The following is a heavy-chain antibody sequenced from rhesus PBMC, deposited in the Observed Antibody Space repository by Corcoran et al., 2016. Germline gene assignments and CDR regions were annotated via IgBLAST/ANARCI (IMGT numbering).Heavy chain of an antibody. J-gene: IGHJ5-2*02. Sequence: QVQLQESGPGLVKPSETLSLTCAVSGISITTNYWTWIRQSPGKGLEWIGYVSGSSGSTSYNPSLNSRVTISKDTSENQVYLRLNSMTAADTAVYYCARDAVSLDVWGRGLLVTVSS. CDR3: ARDAVSLDV. V-gene: IGHV4-147*01. CDR1: GISITTNY. CDR2: VSGSSGST.